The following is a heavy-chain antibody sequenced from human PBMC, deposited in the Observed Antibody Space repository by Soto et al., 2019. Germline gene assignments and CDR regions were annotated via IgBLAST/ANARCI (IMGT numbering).Heavy chain of an antibody. D-gene: IGHD3-10*01. V-gene: IGHV3-53*04. CDR1: GFTVSSNY. CDR3: ARYMVRGVIRTYYYMDV. CDR2: IYSGGST. J-gene: IGHJ6*03. Sequence: GGSLRLSCAASGFTVSSNYMSWVRQAPGKGLEWVSVIYSGGSTYYADSVKGRFTISRHNSKNTLYLQMNSLRAEDTAVYYCARYMVRGVIRTYYYMDVWGKGITVTVSS.